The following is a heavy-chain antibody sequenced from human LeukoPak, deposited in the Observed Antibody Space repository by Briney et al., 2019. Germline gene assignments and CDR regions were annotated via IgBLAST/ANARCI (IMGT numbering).Heavy chain of an antibody. CDR1: GFSFSSYT. CDR2: ISSSRSDM. D-gene: IGHD6-13*01. V-gene: IGHV3-21*01. J-gene: IGHJ4*02. CDR3: ARDSSPFIAAASWDY. Sequence: PGGSLRLSCAASGFSFSSYTMNWVRQAPGKGLEWVSSISSSRSDMYYADSVKGRFTISRDTAKNSLYLQMNSLRAEDTAVYYCARDSSPFIAAASWDYWGQGTLVTVSS.